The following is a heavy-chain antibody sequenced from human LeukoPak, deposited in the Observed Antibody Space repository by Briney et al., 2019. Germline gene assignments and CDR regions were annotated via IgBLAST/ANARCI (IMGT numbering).Heavy chain of an antibody. J-gene: IGHJ4*02. CDR3: ARGDSTLDY. CDR1: GGSLSSGDYY. CDR2: IYYSGST. Sequence: SETLSLTCTVSGGSLSSGDYYWGWVRQPPGTGLEWIGYIYYSGSTYYNPSLKSRVTISVDTSKNQFSLKLSSVTAADTAVYYCARGDSTLDYWGQGTLVTVSS. D-gene: IGHD4-17*01. V-gene: IGHV4-30-4*01.